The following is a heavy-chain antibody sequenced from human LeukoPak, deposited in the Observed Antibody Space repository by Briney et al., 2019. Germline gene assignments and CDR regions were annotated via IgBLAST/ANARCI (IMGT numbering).Heavy chain of an antibody. CDR1: GFTFSSYG. Sequence: GGSLRLSCAASGFTFSSYGMHWVRQAPGQGLEWVAFIRYDGSNKYYADSVKGRFTISRDNSKNTLCLQMNSLRAEDTAVYYCARVRYGYDFAPYYMDVWGKGTTVTVSS. D-gene: IGHD5-12*01. CDR3: ARVRYGYDFAPYYMDV. J-gene: IGHJ6*03. V-gene: IGHV3-30*02. CDR2: IRYDGSNK.